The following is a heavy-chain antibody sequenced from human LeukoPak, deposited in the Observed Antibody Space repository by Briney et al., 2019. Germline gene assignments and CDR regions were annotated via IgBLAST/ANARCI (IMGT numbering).Heavy chain of an antibody. CDR2: INHSGST. CDR3: ARRGHYYDSSGYYLKIFDY. Sequence: SETLSLTGAVYGGSFSGYYWSWIRQPPGKGLEWIGEINHSGSTNYNPSLKSRVTISVDTSKNQFSLKLSSVTAADTTVYYCARRGHYYDSSGYYLKIFDYWGQGTLVTVSS. V-gene: IGHV4-34*01. CDR1: GGSFSGYY. J-gene: IGHJ4*02. D-gene: IGHD3-22*01.